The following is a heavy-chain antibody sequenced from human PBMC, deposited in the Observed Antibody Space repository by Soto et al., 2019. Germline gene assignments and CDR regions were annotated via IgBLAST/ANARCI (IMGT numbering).Heavy chain of an antibody. J-gene: IGHJ6*02. CDR1: GGSISSYY. CDR2: IYTSGST. Sequence: QVQLQESGPGLVKPSETLSLTCTVSGGSISSYYWSWIRQPAGKGLEWIGRIYTSGSTNYNPSLKSRVTMSVDTPKNQFSLKLSSVTAADTAVYYCAIDSTMVRGVLYGMDVCGQGTTVTVSS. D-gene: IGHD3-10*01. V-gene: IGHV4-4*07. CDR3: AIDSTMVRGVLYGMDV.